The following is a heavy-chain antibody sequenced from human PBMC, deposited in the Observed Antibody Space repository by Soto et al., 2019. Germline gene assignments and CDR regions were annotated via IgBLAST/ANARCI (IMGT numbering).Heavy chain of an antibody. D-gene: IGHD3-16*02. CDR2: ISGSGGST. CDR3: AKDFIRTGGNYDYVWGSYLGNFDY. V-gene: IGHV3-23*01. CDR1: GFTFSSYA. J-gene: IGHJ4*02. Sequence: GGSLRLSCAASGFTFSSYAMSWVRQAPGKGLEWVSAISGSGGSTYYADSVKGRFTISRDNSKNTLYLQMNSLRAEDTAVYYCAKDFIRTGGNYDYVWGSYLGNFDYWGQGTLVTVSS.